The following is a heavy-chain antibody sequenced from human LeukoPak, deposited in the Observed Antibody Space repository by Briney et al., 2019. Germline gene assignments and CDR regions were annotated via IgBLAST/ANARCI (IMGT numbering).Heavy chain of an antibody. CDR1: GFTFSSYD. CDR3: ARDRSSGYSGSNDY. J-gene: IGHJ4*02. CDR2: ISSSAGTM. Sequence: GGSLRLSCAASGFTFSSYDMNWVRHAPRKGLEWVSYISSSAGTMYYADSVKGRFTISRDNAKNSLYLQMNSLRAEDTAVYYCARDRSSGYSGSNDYWGQGTLLTVSS. D-gene: IGHD5-12*01. V-gene: IGHV3-48*03.